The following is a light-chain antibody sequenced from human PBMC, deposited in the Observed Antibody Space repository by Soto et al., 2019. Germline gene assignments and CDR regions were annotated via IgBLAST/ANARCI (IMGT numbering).Light chain of an antibody. Sequence: QSALTQPPSASGSPGQSVTISCTGTSSDVGGYDYVSRYQQHPGKAPKLIIYEVTKRPSGVPDRFSGSRSGNTASLTVSGLQAEDEADYHCSSYAGSTNLVFGGGTQPTVL. CDR3: SSYAGSTNLV. CDR2: EVT. J-gene: IGLJ2*01. V-gene: IGLV2-8*01. CDR1: SSDVGGYDY.